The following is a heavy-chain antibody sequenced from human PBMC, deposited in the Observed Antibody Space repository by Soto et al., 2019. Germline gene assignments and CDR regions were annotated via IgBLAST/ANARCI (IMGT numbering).Heavy chain of an antibody. CDR2: IFHSGST. CDR1: GGSISSSNW. CDR3: ARVTSGLSLFDY. D-gene: IGHD6-19*01. J-gene: IGHJ4*02. V-gene: IGHV4-4*02. Sequence: SDTLSLTCAVSGGSISSSNWWSWVRQPPGKGLEWIGEIFHSGSTNYNPSLKSRVTISLDMSNNQFSLKLNSVTAADTAVYYCARVTSGLSLFDYWGQGTLVTVSS.